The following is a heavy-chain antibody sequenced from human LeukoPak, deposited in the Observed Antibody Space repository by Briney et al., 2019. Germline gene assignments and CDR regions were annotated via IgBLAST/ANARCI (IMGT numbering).Heavy chain of an antibody. Sequence: GGSLKLSCAASGFDFSGFYVHWVRQASGRGLEWVGRIRNKPNSYTTVYAASVKGRFTISRDDSKNTAYLQMNSLKAEDTAVYYCTRQECSGGSCSYVDFWGQGTLVTVSS. D-gene: IGHD2-15*01. CDR3: TRQECSGGSCSYVDF. CDR2: IRNKPNSYTT. CDR1: GFDFSGFY. V-gene: IGHV3-73*01. J-gene: IGHJ4*02.